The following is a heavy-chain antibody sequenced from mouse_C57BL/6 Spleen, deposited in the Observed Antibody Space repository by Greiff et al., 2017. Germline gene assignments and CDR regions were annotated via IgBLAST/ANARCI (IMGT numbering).Heavy chain of an antibody. V-gene: IGHV1-61*01. CDR3: ARWGNYYFDY. D-gene: IGHD2-1*01. Sequence: QVQLQQPGAELVRPGSSVKLSCKASGYTFTSYWMDWVKQRPGQGLEWIGNIYPSDSATHYNQKFKDKATLTVDKSSSTAYMQLSSLTSEDSAVYYWARWGNYYFDYWGQGTTLTVSA. J-gene: IGHJ2*01. CDR1: GYTFTSYW. CDR2: IYPSDSAT.